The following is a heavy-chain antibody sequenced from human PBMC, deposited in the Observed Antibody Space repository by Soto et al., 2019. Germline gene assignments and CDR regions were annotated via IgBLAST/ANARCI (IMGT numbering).Heavy chain of an antibody. CDR1: GFTFGDYA. D-gene: IGHD5-12*01. CDR3: TREGRWLQLPDY. Sequence: GGSLRLSCTASGFTFGDYAMSWVRQAPGKGLEWVGFIRSKAYGGTTEYAASVKGRFTISRDDSKSIAYLQMNSLRTEDTAVYYCTREGRWLQLPDYWGQGTLVTVSS. V-gene: IGHV3-49*04. CDR2: IRSKAYGGTT. J-gene: IGHJ4*02.